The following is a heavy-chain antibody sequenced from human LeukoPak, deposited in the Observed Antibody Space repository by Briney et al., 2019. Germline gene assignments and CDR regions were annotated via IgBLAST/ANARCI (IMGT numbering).Heavy chain of an antibody. CDR1: GFTFSSYA. CDR3: AKGITFGGVIVIPFLDY. D-gene: IGHD3-16*02. Sequence: GGSLRLSCAASGFTFSSYAMSWVRQAPGKGLEWVSAISGSGGSTYYADTVKGRFTISRDNSKNTLYLQMNSLRAEDTAVYYCAKGITFGGVIVIPFLDYWGQGTLVTVSS. CDR2: ISGSGGST. V-gene: IGHV3-23*01. J-gene: IGHJ4*02.